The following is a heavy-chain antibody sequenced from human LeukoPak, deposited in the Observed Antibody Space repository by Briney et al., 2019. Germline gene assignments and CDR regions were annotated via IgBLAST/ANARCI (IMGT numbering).Heavy chain of an antibody. D-gene: IGHD3-10*01. V-gene: IGHV1-69*13. Sequence: ASVKVSCKASGGTFSSYAISWVRQAPGQGLEWMGGIIPIFGTANYAQKFQGRVTITADESTSTAYMELSSLRSEDTAVYYCATPHAITMVRGAIPRVYYGMDVWGQGTTVTVSS. J-gene: IGHJ6*02. CDR1: GGTFSSYA. CDR2: IIPIFGTA. CDR3: ATPHAITMVRGAIPRVYYGMDV.